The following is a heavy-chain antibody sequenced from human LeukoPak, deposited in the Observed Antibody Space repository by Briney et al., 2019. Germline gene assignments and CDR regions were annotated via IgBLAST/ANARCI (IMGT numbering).Heavy chain of an antibody. J-gene: IGHJ4*02. Sequence: ASVKVSCKASGYTFTGYYMHLVRKAPGPGLEGMGWINPNSGGTNYAQKVQGKSTMTRDTTNSNTHIELRRLRSDGTDVVYFWRGGQWELDRCHDYWGQGTRVTVS. D-gene: IGHD1-26*01. V-gene: IGHV1-2*02. CDR3: WRGGQWELDRCHDY. CDR1: GYTFTGYY. CDR2: INPNSGGT.